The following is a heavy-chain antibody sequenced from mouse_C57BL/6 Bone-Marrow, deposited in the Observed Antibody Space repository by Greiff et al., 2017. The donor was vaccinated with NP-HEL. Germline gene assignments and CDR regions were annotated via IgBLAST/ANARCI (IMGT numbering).Heavy chain of an antibody. CDR3: ARGLLGAMDD. CDR1: GYTFTDYY. CDR2: IYPGSGNT. Sequence: VQLVESGAELVRPGASVKLSCKASGYTFTDYYINWVKQRPGQGLEWIARIYPGSGNTYYNEKFKGKATLTADKSSSTAYMQLSSLTSEDSAVYFCARGLLGAMDDWGQGTSVTVSS. D-gene: IGHD2-3*01. V-gene: IGHV1-76*01. J-gene: IGHJ4*01.